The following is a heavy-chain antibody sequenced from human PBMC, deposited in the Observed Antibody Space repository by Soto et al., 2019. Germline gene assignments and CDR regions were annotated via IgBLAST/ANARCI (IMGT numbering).Heavy chain of an antibody. Sequence: EVQLLESGGGLVQPGGSLRLSCAASGFTFSSYAMSWVRQAPGKGLEWVSAISGSGGSTYYADSVKGRFTISRDNSKNTRYLQMNSLRAEDTAVYYCAKALRSGDPMVRGVINWGQGTLVTVSS. V-gene: IGHV3-23*01. CDR2: ISGSGGST. CDR1: GFTFSSYA. CDR3: AKALRSGDPMVRGVIN. J-gene: IGHJ4*02. D-gene: IGHD3-10*01.